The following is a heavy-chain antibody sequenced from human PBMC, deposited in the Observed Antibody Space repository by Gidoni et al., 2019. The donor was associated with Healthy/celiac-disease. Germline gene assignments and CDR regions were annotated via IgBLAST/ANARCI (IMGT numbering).Heavy chain of an antibody. CDR1: GFTFSSCG. J-gene: IGHJ4*02. CDR3: ARDYCGGDCYSFDY. CDR2: ISYDGSNK. Sequence: QVQLVEPGGGVVQPGSSLRLSCAASGFTFSSCGMHWVRQASGKGLEWVAVISYDGSNKYYADSVKGRFTISRDNSKNTLYMQMNSLRAEDTAVYYCARDYCGGDCYSFDYWGQGTLVTVSS. V-gene: IGHV3-30*03. D-gene: IGHD2-21*02.